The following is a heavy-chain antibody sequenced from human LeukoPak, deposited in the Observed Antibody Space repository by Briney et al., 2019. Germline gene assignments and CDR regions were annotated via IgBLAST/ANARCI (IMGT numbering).Heavy chain of an antibody. CDR2: ITPIIDSA. V-gene: IGHV1-69*08. CDR3: TRVNLRVGQYNWFDP. J-gene: IGHJ5*02. CDR1: GGTFRSHI. Sequence: GASVKVSCKTFGGTFRSHIFRWVRQAPGQGLEWMGKITPIIDSAKYSQKFRDRLTITGNSSTGTAFMELSSLTPEDTALYYCTRVNLRVGQYNWFDPWGQGTLVIVSS. D-gene: IGHD1-1*01.